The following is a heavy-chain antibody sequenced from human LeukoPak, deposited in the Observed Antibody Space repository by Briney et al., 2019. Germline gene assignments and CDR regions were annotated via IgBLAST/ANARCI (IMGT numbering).Heavy chain of an antibody. Sequence: SVKVSCKASGGTFSSYAISWVRQAPGQGLEWMGGIIPIFGTANYAQKFQGRVTITTDESTSTAYMELRSLRSEDTAVYYCARGQRASSSMDFYYYYYYMDVWGKGTTVTVSS. V-gene: IGHV1-69*05. CDR3: ARGQRASSSMDFYYYYYYMDV. CDR1: GGTFSSYA. J-gene: IGHJ6*03. D-gene: IGHD6-6*01. CDR2: IIPIFGTA.